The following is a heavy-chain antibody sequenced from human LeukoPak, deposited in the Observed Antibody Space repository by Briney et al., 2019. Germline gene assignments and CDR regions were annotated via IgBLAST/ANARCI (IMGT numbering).Heavy chain of an antibody. V-gene: IGHV3-15*01. D-gene: IGHD2-2*03. CDR2: IKSKTDGGTT. CDR3: TTDYGFHVYYYYGMDV. CDR1: GFTFSSYA. J-gene: IGHJ6*02. Sequence: SGGSLRLSCAASGFTFSSYAMSWVRQAPGKGLEWVGRIKSKTDGGTTDYAAPVKGRFTISRDDSKNTLYLQMNSLKTEDTAVYYCTTDYGFHVYYYYGMDVWGQGTTVTVSS.